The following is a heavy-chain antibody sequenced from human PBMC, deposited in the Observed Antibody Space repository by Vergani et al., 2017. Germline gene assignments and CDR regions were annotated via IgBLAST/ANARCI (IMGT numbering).Heavy chain of an antibody. Sequence: QVRLQESGPGLVKPSQTLSLTCRVSGASINSRYYWSWVRQRAGKGLQWIGRVYFTGSTNYNPSLGSRVSLSIDTSKNQFSLKLHSVSADDTAVYFCARAEFSTNYYGQSYYFDFWGQGIPVTVSA. CDR3: ARAEFSTNYYGQSYYFDF. CDR2: VYFTGST. J-gene: IGHJ4*02. CDR1: GASINSRYY. D-gene: IGHD3-22*01. V-gene: IGHV4-4*07.